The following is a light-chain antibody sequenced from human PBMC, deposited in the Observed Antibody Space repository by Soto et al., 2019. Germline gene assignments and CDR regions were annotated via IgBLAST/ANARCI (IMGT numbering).Light chain of an antibody. CDR2: DVT. J-gene: IGLJ1*01. Sequence: QSALTQPRSVSGSPGQSVTISCTGTSSDVGGYNYVSWYEQHPVKAPKLMIYDVTKRPSGVPDRFSGSKSGNTASLTISGLQAEDEADHYCCSYAGSYTGVFGTGTKLTVL. CDR3: CSYAGSYTGV. V-gene: IGLV2-11*01. CDR1: SSDVGGYNY.